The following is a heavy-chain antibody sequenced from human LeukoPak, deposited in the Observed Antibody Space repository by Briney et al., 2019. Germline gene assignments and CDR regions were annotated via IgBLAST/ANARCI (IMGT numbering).Heavy chain of an antibody. V-gene: IGHV4-59*01. Sequence: SETLSLTCTVSGGSISSYYWSWIRQPPGKGLEWIGYIYYSGSTNYNPSLKSRVTISVDTFKNQFSLKLSSVTAADTAVYYCARSPRGYSYGYLDYWGQGTLVTVSS. CDR2: IYYSGST. D-gene: IGHD5-18*01. J-gene: IGHJ4*02. CDR3: ARSPRGYSYGYLDY. CDR1: GGSISSYY.